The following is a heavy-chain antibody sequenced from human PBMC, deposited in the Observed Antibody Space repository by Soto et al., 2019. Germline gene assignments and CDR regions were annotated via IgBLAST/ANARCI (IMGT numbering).Heavy chain of an antibody. CDR2: IYYSGST. CDR1: GGSISSYY. Sequence: PSETLSLTCTVSGGSISSYYWSWIRQPPGKGLEWIGYIYYSGSTNYNPTLKSRVTISVDTAKNQFSLKLSYVTAADTAVYYCEWTQSAYGSGSYWIDYWGQGTLVTVSS. V-gene: IGHV4-59*01. CDR3: EWTQSAYGSGSYWIDY. J-gene: IGHJ4*02. D-gene: IGHD3-10*01.